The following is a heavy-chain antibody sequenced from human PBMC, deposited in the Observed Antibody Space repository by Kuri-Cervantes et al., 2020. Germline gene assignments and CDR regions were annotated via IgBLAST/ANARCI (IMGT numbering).Heavy chain of an antibody. V-gene: IGHV3-15*01. D-gene: IGHD6-25*01. CDR1: GFIFSVAW. Sequence: GGSLRLSWAASGFIFSVAWMNWVRQAPGKGLEWVGRIKSKSSGATTDYAAPVKGRFTISRDDSKTTLYLQMNSLRTENTAVYFGPTLPFISGWASPGFDFWGQGALVTVSS. CDR3: PTLPFISGWASPGFDF. CDR2: IKSKSSGATT. J-gene: IGHJ4*02.